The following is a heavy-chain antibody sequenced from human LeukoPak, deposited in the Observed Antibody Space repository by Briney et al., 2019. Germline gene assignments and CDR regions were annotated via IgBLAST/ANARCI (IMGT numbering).Heavy chain of an antibody. V-gene: IGHV3-30*03. CDR3: AGSSGWYPLLVY. D-gene: IGHD6-19*01. Sequence: GGSLRLSCAASGFTFSGYGMHWVRQAPGKGLEWVAVISYDGSNKYYADSVKGRFTISRDNSKNTLYLQMNSLRAEDTAVYYCAGSSGWYPLLVYWGQGTLVTVSS. CDR2: ISYDGSNK. CDR1: GFTFSGYG. J-gene: IGHJ4*02.